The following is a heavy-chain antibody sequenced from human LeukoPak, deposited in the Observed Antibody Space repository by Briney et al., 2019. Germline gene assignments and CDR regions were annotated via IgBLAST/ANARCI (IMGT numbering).Heavy chain of an antibody. CDR1: GVSIISSVSITSSMFY. V-gene: IGHV4-39*01. Sequence: PSETLSLTCTVSGVSIISSVSITSSMFYWAWVRQPPGKGLEWIGDISYSGSTYYNPSLKSRVTISADTSKNQFSLKVSSVTAADTALYYCVRHAHHPTFDFWGQGTLVTVSS. CDR3: VRHAHHPTFDF. CDR2: ISYSGST. J-gene: IGHJ4*02.